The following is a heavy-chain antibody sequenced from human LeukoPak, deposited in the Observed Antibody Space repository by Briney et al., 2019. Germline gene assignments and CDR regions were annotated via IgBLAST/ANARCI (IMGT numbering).Heavy chain of an antibody. CDR2: ISYDGSNK. CDR3: AKGVGGSANYYYMDV. V-gene: IGHV3-30*18. J-gene: IGHJ6*03. D-gene: IGHD3-10*01. Sequence: GRSLRLSCADSGFTFSSYGMHWVCQAPGKGLEWVAVISYDGSNKYYADSVKGRFTISRDNSKNTLYLQMNSLRAEDTSVYYCAKGVGGSANYYYMDVWGKGTTVTVSS. CDR1: GFTFSSYG.